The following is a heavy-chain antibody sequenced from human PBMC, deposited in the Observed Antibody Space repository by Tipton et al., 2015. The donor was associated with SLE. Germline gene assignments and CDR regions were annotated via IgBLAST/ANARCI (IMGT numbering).Heavy chain of an antibody. Sequence: TLSLTCAVSGGSISSRTYYWGWFRQPPGKGLEWIGSIYYSGSTYYNPSLKSRVTISVDTSKNQFSLKLGSVTAADTAVYYCARRRESSSSLDYWGQGTLVTVSS. V-gene: IGHV4-39*07. CDR2: IYYSGST. CDR3: ARRRESSSSLDY. D-gene: IGHD6-6*01. J-gene: IGHJ4*02. CDR1: GGSISSRTYY.